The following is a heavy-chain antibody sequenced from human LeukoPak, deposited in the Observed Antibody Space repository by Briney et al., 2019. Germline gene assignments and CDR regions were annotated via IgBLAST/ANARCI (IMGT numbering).Heavy chain of an antibody. Sequence: GGSLRLSCAASGFTFSSSAMSWVRQAPGKGLERVSSISEIDHRTNYADSVKGRFTISRDNSKNMLFLQMNSLRTEDTAVYYCAKPDGPDYWGQGTLVTVSS. V-gene: IGHV3-23*01. CDR2: ISEIDHRT. CDR3: AKPDGPDY. D-gene: IGHD1-14*01. J-gene: IGHJ4*02. CDR1: GFTFSSSA.